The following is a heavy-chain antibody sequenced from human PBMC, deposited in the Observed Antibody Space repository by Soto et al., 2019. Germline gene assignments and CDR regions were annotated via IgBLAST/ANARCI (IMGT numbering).Heavy chain of an antibody. CDR1: GFTLSTYS. V-gene: IGHV3-48*02. CDR3: ARDPPHFYYYGMDV. CDR2: ISKSSTTI. J-gene: IGHJ6*02. Sequence: GGSLRLSCIASGFTLSTYSMTWVRQAPGKGLEWLSYISKSSTTINYADSVKGRFTISRDNAKNSVYLEMSSLRDEDSAVYYCARDPPHFYYYGMDVWGQGTTVTVSS.